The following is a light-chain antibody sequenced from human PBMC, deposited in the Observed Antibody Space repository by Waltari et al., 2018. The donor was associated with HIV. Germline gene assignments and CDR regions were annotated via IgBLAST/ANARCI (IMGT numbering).Light chain of an antibody. CDR3: ASHAGSKDV. CDR1: RSDVGALNL. CDR2: DVT. V-gene: IGLV2-8*01. Sequence: QSALTQPPSASGSPGQSVTISRTGTRSDVGALNLFSWFQQHPGKAPKLMIYDVTKRPSGVPDRFSGSKSGNTASLTVSGLQAEDEADYYCASHAGSKDVFGGGTRLTVL. J-gene: IGLJ2*01.